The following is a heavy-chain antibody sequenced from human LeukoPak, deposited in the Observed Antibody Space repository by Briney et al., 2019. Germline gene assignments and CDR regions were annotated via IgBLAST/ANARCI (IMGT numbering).Heavy chain of an antibody. D-gene: IGHD1-26*01. Sequence: SESLSLTCTVSGGSISSGDYCWSWIRQPPGKGLEWIGYIYYSGSTYYNPSLKSRVTISVDTSKNQFSLKLSSVTAADTAVYYCARGRGELLYYGMDVWGQGTTVTVSS. J-gene: IGHJ6*02. CDR1: GGSISSGDYC. CDR2: IYYSGST. V-gene: IGHV4-30-4*01. CDR3: ARGRGELLYYGMDV.